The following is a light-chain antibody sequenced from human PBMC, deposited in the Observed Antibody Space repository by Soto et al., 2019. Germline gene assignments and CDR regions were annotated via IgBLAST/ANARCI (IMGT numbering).Light chain of an antibody. CDR3: RQYGSSPRT. V-gene: IGKV3-20*01. J-gene: IGKJ1*01. CDR1: QSVSSSF. CDR2: GAS. Sequence: EIVLTQSPGTLSLSPGERATLSCRASQSVSSSFLAWYQQKPGQAPRPLIYGASSRATGIPDRFSGSGSGPDFTLTISRLEPEDFAVYYCRQYGSSPRTFGQGTKVEI.